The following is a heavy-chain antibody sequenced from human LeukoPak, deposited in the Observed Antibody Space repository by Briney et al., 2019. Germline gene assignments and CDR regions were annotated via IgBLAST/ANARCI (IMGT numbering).Heavy chain of an antibody. V-gene: IGHV3-23*01. Sequence: GGSLRLSCAASGFTFSTHGMNWVRQGPGKGLEWVSGITGSGGSTYYADSVKGRFTISRDNSKNTVYLQMNSLRAEDTAAYYCARDLSLIALTDWGQGTLVTVSS. CDR1: GFTFSTHG. CDR2: ITGSGGST. CDR3: ARDLSLIALTD. D-gene: IGHD3-22*01. J-gene: IGHJ4*02.